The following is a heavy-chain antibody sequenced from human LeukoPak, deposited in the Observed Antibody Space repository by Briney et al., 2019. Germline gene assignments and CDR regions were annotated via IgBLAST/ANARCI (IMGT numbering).Heavy chain of an antibody. D-gene: IGHD1-26*01. J-gene: IGHJ4*02. Sequence: PGGSLRLSCAASGFTFDDYAMHWVRQAPGKGLEWVSLISGDGRSTYYADSVKGRFTISRDNSKNTLYLQMNSLRAEDTAVYYCARGSGSFSGGFDYWGQGTLVTVSS. CDR2: ISGDGRST. CDR1: GFTFDDYA. V-gene: IGHV3-43*02. CDR3: ARGSGSFSGGFDY.